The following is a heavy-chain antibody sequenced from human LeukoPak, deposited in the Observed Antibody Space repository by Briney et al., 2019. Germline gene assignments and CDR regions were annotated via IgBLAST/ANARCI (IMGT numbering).Heavy chain of an antibody. J-gene: IGHJ4*02. CDR2: ISSESAHI. V-gene: IGHV3-21*01. D-gene: IGHD6-19*01. Sequence: GGSLRLSCAVSGFTFSDYSMNWVRQAPGMGLEWVSSISSESAHILYADSVKGRFTISRDNAKNSLFLQMNSLRAEDTAVYYCARFETVAAKPLEYWGQGALVTVSS. CDR1: GFTFSDYS. CDR3: ARFETVAAKPLEY.